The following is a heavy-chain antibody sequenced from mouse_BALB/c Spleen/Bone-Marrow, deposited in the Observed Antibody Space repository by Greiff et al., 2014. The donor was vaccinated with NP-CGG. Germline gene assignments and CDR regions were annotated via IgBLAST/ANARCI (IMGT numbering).Heavy chain of an antibody. CDR2: ISSGSSTI. Sequence: EVQVVESGGGLAQPGGSRKLSCAASGFTFSSFGMHWVRQAPEKGLEWVAYISSGSSTIFYADTVKGRFTVSRDNPKNTLFLQMTSLRSEDTAMYYCTRGGNWDDFDYWGQGTTLTVSS. CDR1: GFTFSSFG. CDR3: TRGGNWDDFDY. D-gene: IGHD4-1*01. J-gene: IGHJ2*01. V-gene: IGHV5-17*02.